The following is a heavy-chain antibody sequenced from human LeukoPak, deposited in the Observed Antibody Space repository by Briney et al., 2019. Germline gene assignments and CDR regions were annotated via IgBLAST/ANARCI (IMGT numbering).Heavy chain of an antibody. J-gene: IGHJ6*03. CDR2: INHSGST. V-gene: IGHV4-34*01. Sequence: SETLSLTCAVYGGSFSSYYWSWIRQPPGKGLEWIGEINHSGSTNYNPSLKSRVTISVDTSKNQFSLKLSSVTAADTAVYYCARGGRSFDIVVVPAAPIYMDVWGKGTTVTVSS. CDR3: ARGGRSFDIVVVPAAPIYMDV. D-gene: IGHD2-2*01. CDR1: GGSFSSYY.